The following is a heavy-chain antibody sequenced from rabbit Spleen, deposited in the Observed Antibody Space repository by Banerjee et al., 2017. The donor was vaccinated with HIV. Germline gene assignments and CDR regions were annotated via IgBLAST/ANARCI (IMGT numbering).Heavy chain of an antibody. CDR1: GFSFSSSYY. D-gene: IGHD6-1*01. CDR3: ARGEYFTVGFSAYAIYLDL. CDR2: IDTGSSGST. V-gene: IGHV1S45*01. J-gene: IGHJ4*01. Sequence: QEQLEESGGDLVKPEGSLTLTCTASGFSFSSSYYMCWVRQAPGKGLEWIACIDTGSSGSTYYASWAKGRFTISKTSSTTVTLQMTSLTAADTATYFCARGEYFTVGFSAYAIYLDLWGPGTLVPS.